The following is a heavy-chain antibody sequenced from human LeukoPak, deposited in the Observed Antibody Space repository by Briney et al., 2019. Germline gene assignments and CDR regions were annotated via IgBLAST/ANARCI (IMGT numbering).Heavy chain of an antibody. V-gene: IGHV3-23*01. CDR1: GFTFSSYA. CDR3: ANLRQHCSSTSCYIRGIVFDY. J-gene: IGHJ4*02. Sequence: PGGSLRLSCAASGFTFSSYAMSWVRQAPGKGLEWVSAISGSGGSTYYADSVKGRFTISRDNSKNTLYLQMNSLRAEDTAVYYCANLRQHCSSTSCYIRGIVFDYWGQGTLVTVSS. CDR2: ISGSGGST. D-gene: IGHD2-2*02.